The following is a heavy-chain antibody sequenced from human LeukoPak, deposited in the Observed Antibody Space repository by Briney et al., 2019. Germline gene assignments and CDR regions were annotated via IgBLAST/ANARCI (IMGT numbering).Heavy chain of an antibody. CDR3: ARAHSSSWYRWFDP. D-gene: IGHD6-13*01. CDR2: ISAYNGNT. Sequence: EASVKVSCKASGYTFTSYGISWVRQAPGQGLEWMGWISAYNGNTNYAQKLQGRVTMTTDTSTSTAHMELRSLRSDDTAVYYCARAHSSSWYRWFDPWGQGTLVTVSS. CDR1: GYTFTSYG. J-gene: IGHJ5*02. V-gene: IGHV1-18*01.